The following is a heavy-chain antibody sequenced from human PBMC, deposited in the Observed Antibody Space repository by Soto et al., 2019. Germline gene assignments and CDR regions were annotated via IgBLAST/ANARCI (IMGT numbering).Heavy chain of an antibody. J-gene: IGHJ6*02. Sequence: SVNVSCKSSGGTFSSYSISWGRQAPGQGLECMGGIIPIFDTANYAQKFQGRVTITADESTSTAYMELSSLRSEDTAVYYCASFGGFITGTQAMVYYYGMDVWGQGTTVTVS. CDR2: IIPIFDTA. V-gene: IGHV1-69*13. CDR1: GGTFSSYS. D-gene: IGHD1-20*01. CDR3: ASFGGFITGTQAMVYYYGMDV.